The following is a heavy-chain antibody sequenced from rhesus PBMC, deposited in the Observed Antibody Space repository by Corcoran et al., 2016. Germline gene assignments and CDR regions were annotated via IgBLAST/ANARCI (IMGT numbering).Heavy chain of an antibody. CDR1: GASISSNY. J-gene: IGHJ5-1*01. CDR3: ARDGRGYYTGGDRFDV. V-gene: IGHV4S2*01. D-gene: IGHD2-21*01. CDR2: IYGSGGIT. Sequence: QVQLQESGPGLVKPSETLPLTCAVSGASISSNYWSWIRQAPGKGLEGIGRIYGSGGITDYNPPLKSRVTISIDTSKNQFSLKLSSVTAADTAVYYCARDGRGYYTGGDRFDVWGPGVLVTVSS.